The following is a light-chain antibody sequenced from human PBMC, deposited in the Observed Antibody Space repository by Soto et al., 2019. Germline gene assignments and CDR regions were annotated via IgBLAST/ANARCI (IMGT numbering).Light chain of an antibody. V-gene: IGKV4-1*01. J-gene: IGKJ4*01. CDR3: QQYYSMPLT. CDR1: QIVLSSSNNKNY. Sequence: DIVMTQSPDSLAVSLGERATINCKSSQIVLSSSNNKNYLAWYQQKPGQPPKLLIYWASTRESGVPDRFSGSGSGTDFTLTIRSLQAEDVAVYYCQQYYSMPLTFGGGTKGDIK. CDR2: WAS.